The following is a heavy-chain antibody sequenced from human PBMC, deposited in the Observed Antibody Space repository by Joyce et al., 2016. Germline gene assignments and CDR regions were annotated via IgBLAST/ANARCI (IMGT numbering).Heavy chain of an antibody. J-gene: IGHJ3*01. V-gene: IGHV3-15*01. CDR3: VTGLCIGTACHWDDAFDV. D-gene: IGHD2-2*01. CDR2: VKRKSQGGTT. CDR1: GFSFGNAW. Sequence: EVQLVESGGGLVKPGGSLRLSCAASGFSFGNAWVTWVRQAQGKGLAWGGRVKRKSQGGTTDYAAPVKGRFTISRDDSRDTAYLQMNSLKSEDTGVYFCVTGLCIGTACHWDDAFDVWGQGTMVTVSS.